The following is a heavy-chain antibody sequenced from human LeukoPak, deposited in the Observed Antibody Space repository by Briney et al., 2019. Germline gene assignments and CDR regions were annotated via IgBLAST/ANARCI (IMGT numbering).Heavy chain of an antibody. D-gene: IGHD4-23*01. J-gene: IGHJ4*02. Sequence: SETLSLTCTVSGGSVSSGSYYWSWIRQPPGKGLEWIGYIYYSGSTSYNPSLKSRVTISVDTSKNQFSLKLSSVTAADTAVYYCASDDYGGNGYYFDYWGQGTLVTVSS. CDR3: ASDDYGGNGYYFDY. V-gene: IGHV4-61*01. CDR1: GGSVSSGSYY. CDR2: IYYSGST.